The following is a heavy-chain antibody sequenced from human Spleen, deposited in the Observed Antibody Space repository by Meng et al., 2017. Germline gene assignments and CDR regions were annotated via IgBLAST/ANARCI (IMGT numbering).Heavy chain of an antibody. V-gene: IGHV4-34*08. D-gene: IGHD4-23*01. Sequence: HVYLEPWGVGLLKPWGVQSLTCACYGGTFSGDDCSWIRQPPGKGLEWIGEIKHSGSTNYNTCRTSRVTISVDTSKIQFSLKLSSVTAADTAVYYCALNFQLRLYPHFDYWGQGTLVTVSS. J-gene: IGHJ4*02. CDR1: GGTFSGDD. CDR3: ALNFQLRLYPHFDY. CDR2: IKHSGST.